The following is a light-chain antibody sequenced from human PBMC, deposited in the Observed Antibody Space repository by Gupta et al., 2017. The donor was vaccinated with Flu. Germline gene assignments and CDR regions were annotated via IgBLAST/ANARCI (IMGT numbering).Light chain of an antibody. V-gene: IGKV1-39*01. CDR2: AAS. CDR3: QRRDSTPRT. Sequence: DMQMTHSPSSLSASVGDRVTITCRASQSISSYLNWYQQKPGKAPKLLIYAASRLQSGVPSRFSGSGSGTDFTLTISRLQPEDFATYYCQRRDSTPRTFGGGTKVEIK. CDR1: QSISSY. J-gene: IGKJ4*01.